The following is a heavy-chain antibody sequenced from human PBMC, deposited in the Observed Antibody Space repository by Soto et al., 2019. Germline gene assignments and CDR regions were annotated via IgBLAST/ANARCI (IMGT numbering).Heavy chain of an antibody. CDR1: GGIFRNYA. CDR3: ARSTLYYLGSGTYFDH. Sequence: QVQLVQSGAEVKKPGSSVKVSCKASGGIFRNYAISWVRQAPGQGLEWMGGIIAIFGTANYAQKFQGRVTTTADESTTTAYMELSSLRSEDKAVYYCARSTLYYLGSGTYFDHWGQGTLLSVSS. V-gene: IGHV1-69*12. CDR2: IIAIFGTA. D-gene: IGHD3-10*01. J-gene: IGHJ4*02.